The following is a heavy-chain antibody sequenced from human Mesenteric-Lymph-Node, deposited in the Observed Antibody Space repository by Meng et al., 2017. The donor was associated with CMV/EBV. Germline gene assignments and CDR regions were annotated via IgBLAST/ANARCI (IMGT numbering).Heavy chain of an antibody. J-gene: IGHJ4*02. CDR1: GFTFSSFA. Sequence: GESLKISCAASGFTFSSFAMIWVRQTPGKGLEWVSLIYDGGSGGTTHYADSVKGRFTVSRDDSKNTLYLQMNSLKAEDTAVYYCAKAPGYYPHYSDYWGQGTLVTVSS. D-gene: IGHD3-22*01. CDR3: AKAPGYYPHYSDY. CDR2: IYDGGSGGTT. V-gene: IGHV3-23*01.